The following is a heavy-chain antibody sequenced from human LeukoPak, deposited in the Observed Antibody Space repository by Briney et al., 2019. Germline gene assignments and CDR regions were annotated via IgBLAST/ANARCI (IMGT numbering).Heavy chain of an antibody. J-gene: IGHJ4*02. D-gene: IGHD5-12*01. Sequence: ASVKVSCKASGYTFTSYAIQWVRQAPGQRLEWMGWINAGHGNTKYSQKFQGRVTITRDTSASTAYMELSSLRSEDTAVYYCARARGIRYSGYDCFDYWGQGTLVTVSS. CDR1: GYTFTSYA. CDR3: ARARGIRYSGYDCFDY. CDR2: INAGHGNT. V-gene: IGHV1-3*01.